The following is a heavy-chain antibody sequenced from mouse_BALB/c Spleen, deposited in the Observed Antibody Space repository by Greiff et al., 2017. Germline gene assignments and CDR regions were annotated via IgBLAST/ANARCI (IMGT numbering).Heavy chain of an antibody. V-gene: IGHV4-1*02. CDR2: INPDSSTI. J-gene: IGHJ4*01. CDR3: VILVSYYGRDYVAMDY. CDR1: GFDFSRYW. Sequence: EVKVEESGGGLVQPGGSLKLSCAASGFDFSRYWLSWVRQAPGKGLEWIGLINPDSSTINYTPSLKDKFIISRDNAKNTLYLQMCKVRSQDTSLYYCVILVSYYGRDYVAMDYWCLGTSVTVSS. D-gene: IGHD1-1*01.